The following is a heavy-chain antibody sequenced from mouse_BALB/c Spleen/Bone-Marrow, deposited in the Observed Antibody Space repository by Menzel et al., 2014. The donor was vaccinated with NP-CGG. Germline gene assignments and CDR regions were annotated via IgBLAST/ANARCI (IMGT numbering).Heavy chain of an antibody. Sequence: QVLRSGSGPGLVAPSQNLSITFTDAGFSLTSQGVHWLRQPPGKGLEWLGVIWAGGSPNYNSALMSRLSISKENSKSQVFLKMNSLQTDDTAMYYCARVAMDYWAQSTPVTDSS. CDR1: GFSLTSQG. CDR3: ARVAMDY. J-gene: IGHJ4*01. V-gene: IGHV2-9*02. CDR2: IWAGGSP.